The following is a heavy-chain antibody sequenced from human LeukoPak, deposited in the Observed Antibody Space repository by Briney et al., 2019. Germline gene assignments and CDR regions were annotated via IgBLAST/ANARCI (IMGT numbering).Heavy chain of an antibody. CDR3: AKDGGSDPDSFDI. CDR1: GFTFSDYY. V-gene: IGHV3-11*04. CDR2: ITTSGSSI. D-gene: IGHD2-15*01. Sequence: PGGSLRLSCAASGFTFSDYYMGWIRQAPGKGLEWISYITTSGSSIYYADSVKGRFTISRDNTKNSLYLQMNSLRAEDTAVYYCAKDGGSDPDSFDIWGQGTMVTVSS. J-gene: IGHJ3*02.